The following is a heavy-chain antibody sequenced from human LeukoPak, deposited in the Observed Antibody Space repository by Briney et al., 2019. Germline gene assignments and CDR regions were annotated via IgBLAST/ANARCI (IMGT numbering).Heavy chain of an antibody. J-gene: IGHJ3*02. CDR3: VRDGANWEEPNEAFDI. Sequence: SETLSLTCSVSGASISSCYWSWVRQPAGKRLEWIGRLYTTGTTNYNPSLKSRVTMSVDSSKNQFSLTLTSVTAADTAVYYCVRDGANWEEPNEAFDIWGQGTMVTVSS. CDR1: GASISSCY. D-gene: IGHD1-26*01. CDR2: LYTTGTT. V-gene: IGHV4-4*07.